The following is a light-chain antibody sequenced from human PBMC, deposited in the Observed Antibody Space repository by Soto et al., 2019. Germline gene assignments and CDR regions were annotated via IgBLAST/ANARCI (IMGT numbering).Light chain of an antibody. V-gene: IGKV3-20*01. CDR1: QSVSSSY. J-gene: IGKJ2*01. CDR3: QQYGSSPYT. Sequence: XSLSPGERATLSCRASQSVSSSYLAWYQQKPGQAPSLLIYGASFRATGIPDRFSGSGSRTDFTLTISRLEPEDFAVYYCQQYGSSPYTFGQGTKLETK. CDR2: GAS.